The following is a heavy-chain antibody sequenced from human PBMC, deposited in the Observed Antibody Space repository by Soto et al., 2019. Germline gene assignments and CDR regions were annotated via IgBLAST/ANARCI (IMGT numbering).Heavy chain of an antibody. D-gene: IGHD6-13*01. J-gene: IGHJ6*03. CDR2: INPSGGST. CDR3: ARDYSSPPYYYYTDV. CDR1: GYTFTSYY. V-gene: IGHV1-46*01. Sequence: ASVKVSCKASGYTFTSYYMHWVRQAPGQGLEWMGIINPSGGSTSYAQKFQGRVTMTRDTSTSTVYMELSSLRSEDTAVYYCARDYSSPPYYYYTDVWGKGTTVTVSS.